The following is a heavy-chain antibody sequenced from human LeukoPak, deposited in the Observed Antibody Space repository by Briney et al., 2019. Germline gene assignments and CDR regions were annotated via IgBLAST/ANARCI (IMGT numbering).Heavy chain of an antibody. CDR1: GFTVSSNY. V-gene: IGHV3-23*01. J-gene: IGHJ5*02. Sequence: PGGSLRLSCAASGFTVSSNYMSWVRQAPGKGLEWVSAISGSGGSTYYADSVKGRFTISRDNSKNTLYLQMNSLRAEDTAVYYCATGPLFVDSGDWFDPWGQGTLVTVSS. CDR2: ISGSGGST. CDR3: ATGPLFVDSGDWFDP. D-gene: IGHD2-15*01.